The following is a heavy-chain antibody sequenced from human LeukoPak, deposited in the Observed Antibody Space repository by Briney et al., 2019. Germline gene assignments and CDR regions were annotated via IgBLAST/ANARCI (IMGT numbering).Heavy chain of an antibody. V-gene: IGHV3-33*06. J-gene: IGHJ4*02. CDR3: AKDSRLYGGYDFDY. D-gene: IGHD5-12*01. CDR2: IWYDGSNK. Sequence: PGGSLRLSCAASGFTFSSYGMHWVRQAPGKGLEWVAVIWYDGSNKYYADSVKGRFTISRDNSKNTLYLQMNSLRAEDAAVYYCAKDSRLYGGYDFDYWGQGTLVTVSS. CDR1: GFTFSSYG.